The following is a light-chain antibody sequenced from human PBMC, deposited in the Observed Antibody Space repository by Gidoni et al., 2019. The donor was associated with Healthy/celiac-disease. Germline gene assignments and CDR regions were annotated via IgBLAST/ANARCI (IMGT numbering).Light chain of an antibody. CDR1: SSDVGTYNY. J-gene: IGLJ2*01. Sequence: QSALTQPASVSGSPGQSITISCTGTSSDVGTYNYVSWFQQHPGKAPKLMIYDVSNRPSGISNRFSGSKSGNTASLTISGLHAEDEADYYCSSYTTISTLIFGGGTKLTVL. CDR2: DVS. CDR3: SSYTTISTLI. V-gene: IGLV2-14*01.